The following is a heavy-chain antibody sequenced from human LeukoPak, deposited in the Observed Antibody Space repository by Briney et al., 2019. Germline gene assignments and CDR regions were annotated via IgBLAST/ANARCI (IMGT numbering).Heavy chain of an antibody. CDR2: INPSGGST. J-gene: IGHJ4*02. V-gene: IGHV1-46*01. CDR3: ARAVVVVPAANELFDY. Sequence: GASVSVSCTASGYTFTSYYMHWVRQAPGQGLEWMGIINPSGGSTSYAQKFQGRVTMTRDMSTSTVYMELSSLRSEDTAVYYCARAVVVVPAANELFDYWGQGTLVTVSS. CDR1: GYTFTSYY. D-gene: IGHD2-2*01.